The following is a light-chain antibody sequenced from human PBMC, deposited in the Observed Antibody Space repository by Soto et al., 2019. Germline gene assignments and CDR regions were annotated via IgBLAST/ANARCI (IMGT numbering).Light chain of an antibody. Sequence: EIVMTQSPATLSVSPGERATLSCRASLSVSDNLAWYQQKPGQAPRLLIYGASTRATGIPARFSGSGSGTEFTLTISSLQSEDFAVYYCQQYGSSPPMYTFGQGTKLEIK. V-gene: IGKV3-15*01. CDR2: GAS. CDR1: LSVSDN. J-gene: IGKJ2*01. CDR3: QQYGSSPPMYT.